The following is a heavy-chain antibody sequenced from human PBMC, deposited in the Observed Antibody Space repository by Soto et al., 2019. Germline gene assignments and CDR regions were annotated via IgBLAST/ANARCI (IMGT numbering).Heavy chain of an antibody. CDR1: GYTFTRYV. Sequence: AKVSCKDSGYTFTRYVMHSVCQDPGLRLAWMGWINAAIGNAKYSQKLQGRVTITRDTSASTAYMELSSLRSEDTAVYYCARDKPQYSSGWYVFDYWGRG. D-gene: IGHD6-19*01. CDR2: INAAIGNA. J-gene: IGHJ4*01. CDR3: ARDKPQYSSGWYVFDY. V-gene: IGHV1-3*01.